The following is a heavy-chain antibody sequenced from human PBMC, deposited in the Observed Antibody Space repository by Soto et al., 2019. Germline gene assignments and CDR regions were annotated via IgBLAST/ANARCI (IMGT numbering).Heavy chain of an antibody. CDR3: ARQVLGYCSSTSCLKEYYYYYYMDV. CDR1: GGSISSYY. Sequence: SETLSLTCTVSGGSISSYYWSRIRQPPGKGLEWIGYIYYSGSTNYNPSLKSRVTISVDTSKNQFSLKLSSVTAADTAVYYCARQVLGYCSSTSCLKEYYYYYYMDVWGKGTTVTVSS. CDR2: IYYSGST. J-gene: IGHJ6*03. V-gene: IGHV4-59*08. D-gene: IGHD2-2*01.